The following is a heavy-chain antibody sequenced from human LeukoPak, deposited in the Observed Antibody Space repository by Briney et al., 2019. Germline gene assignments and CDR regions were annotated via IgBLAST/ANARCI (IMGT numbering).Heavy chain of an antibody. CDR3: ARQGPYNWNPLN. Sequence: SETLSLTCAVYGGSFSGYYWSWIRQPPGKGLEWIGEINHSGSTNYNPSLKSRVTISVDTSKNQFSLKLSSVTAADTAVYYCARQGPYNWNPLNWGQGTLVTVSS. J-gene: IGHJ4*02. CDR2: INHSGST. CDR1: GGSFSGYY. V-gene: IGHV4-34*01. D-gene: IGHD1-20*01.